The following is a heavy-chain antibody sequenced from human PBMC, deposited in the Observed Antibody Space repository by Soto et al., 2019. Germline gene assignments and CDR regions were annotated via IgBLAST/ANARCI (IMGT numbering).Heavy chain of an antibody. D-gene: IGHD3-22*01. Sequence: QVQLVESGGGVVQPGRSLRLSCAASGFTFSSYGMHWVRQAPGKGLEWVAVISYDGSNKYYADSVKGRFTISRDNSKNTLYLQMNSLRAEDTAVGYCAKDGSLYYDSSGGDYWGQGTLVTVSS. J-gene: IGHJ4*02. V-gene: IGHV3-30*18. CDR2: ISYDGSNK. CDR1: GFTFSSYG. CDR3: AKDGSLYYDSSGGDY.